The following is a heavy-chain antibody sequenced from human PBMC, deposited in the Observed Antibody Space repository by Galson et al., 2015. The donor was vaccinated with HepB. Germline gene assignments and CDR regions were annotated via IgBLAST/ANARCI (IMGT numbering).Heavy chain of an antibody. V-gene: IGHV1-2*06. Sequence: SVKVSCKASGYTFTGYYMHWVRQAPGQGLEWMGRINPNSGGTNYAQKFQGRVTMTRDTSISTAYMELSRLRSDDTAVYYCARPFGVARVTPPNNWFDPWGQGTLVTVSS. CDR2: INPNSGGT. D-gene: IGHD3-3*01. CDR1: GYTFTGYY. J-gene: IGHJ5*02. CDR3: ARPFGVARVTPPNNWFDP.